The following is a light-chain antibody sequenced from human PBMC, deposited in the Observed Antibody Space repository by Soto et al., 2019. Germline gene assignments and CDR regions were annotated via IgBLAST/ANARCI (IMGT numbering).Light chain of an antibody. V-gene: IGLV4-69*01. CDR2: VNSDGSH. Sequence: VLTQSPSASASLGASVKLTCTLSSGHNSYAIAWHQQQPERGPQYLMKVNSDGSHSKGDGIPDRFSGSSSGAERYLTISCLHSEDEADYYCQTWGPGIRVFGGGTKLTVL. J-gene: IGLJ3*02. CDR3: QTWGPGIRV. CDR1: SGHNSYA.